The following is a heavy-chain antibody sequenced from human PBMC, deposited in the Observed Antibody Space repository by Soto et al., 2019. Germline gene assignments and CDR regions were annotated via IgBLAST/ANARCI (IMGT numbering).Heavy chain of an antibody. CDR1: GFTFSSYW. CDR2: IKQDGSEK. J-gene: IGHJ6*02. Sequence: GGSLRLSCAASGFTFSSYWISWFRQAPGKGLEWVANIKQDGSEKYYVDSVKGRFTISRDNAKNSVYLQMNSLRAEDTAVYYCATDNVRVGASTGAYYYYGMDVWGQGTTVTV. D-gene: IGHD1-26*01. CDR3: ATDNVRVGASTGAYYYYGMDV. V-gene: IGHV3-7*01.